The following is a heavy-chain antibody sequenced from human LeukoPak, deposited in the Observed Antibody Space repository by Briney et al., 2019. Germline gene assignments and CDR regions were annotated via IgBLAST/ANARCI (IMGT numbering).Heavy chain of an antibody. V-gene: IGHV4-39*07. J-gene: IGHJ4*02. Sequence: SETLSLTCSVSGASFSSNTYYRGWLRQPPGKGLEWIGTIYPSGNTYYNPSLKSRVTISEDTSKDQLSLNLRSVTAAGTAVYFCVRDRGASFWFYYWGQGTLVTVPS. D-gene: IGHD3-3*01. CDR2: IYPSGNT. CDR3: VRDRGASFWFYY. CDR1: GASFSSNTYY.